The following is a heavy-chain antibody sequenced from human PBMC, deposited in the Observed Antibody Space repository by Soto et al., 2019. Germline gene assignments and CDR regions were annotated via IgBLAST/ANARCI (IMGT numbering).Heavy chain of an antibody. V-gene: IGHV3-23*01. CDR1: GFTFSSYA. CDR3: ANLGTDSYSSGWYCDY. Sequence: EVQLLESGGGLVQPGGSLRLSCAASGFTFSSYAMSWVRQAPGKGLEWVSAISGSGGSTYYADSVKGRFTISRDNSKNTLYLQMNSPRAEDTAVYYCANLGTDSYSSGWYCDYWGQGTLVTVSS. D-gene: IGHD6-19*01. CDR2: ISGSGGST. J-gene: IGHJ4*02.